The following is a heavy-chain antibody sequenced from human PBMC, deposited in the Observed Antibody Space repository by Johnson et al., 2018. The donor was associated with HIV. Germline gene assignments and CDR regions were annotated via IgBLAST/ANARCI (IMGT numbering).Heavy chain of an antibody. CDR1: GFTFSSYA. CDR3: AKDLVSWNGIWREAFDI. CDR2: ISYDGSNK. D-gene: IGHD1-1*01. J-gene: IGHJ3*02. V-gene: IGHV3-30*04. Sequence: QMLLVESGGGVVQPGRSLRLSCAASGFTFSSYAMHWVRQAPGKGLEWVAVISYDGSNKYYADSVKGRFTISRDNSKNTLYLQMNSLRAEDTALYWCAKDLVSWNGIWREAFDIWGQGTMVSVSS.